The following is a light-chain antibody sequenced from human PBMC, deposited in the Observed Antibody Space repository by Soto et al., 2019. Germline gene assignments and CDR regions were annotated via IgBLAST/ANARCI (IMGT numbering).Light chain of an antibody. CDR3: QQYNNWPPGAT. CDR2: YAS. J-gene: IGKJ3*01. Sequence: DIVMTQSPATLSVSPGERVTLSCRASLTVSTNLAWYQQKPGQAPRILIYYASTRATGTPARFSGSGSVKEFTLTISSLPPEDVATYYCQQYNNWPPGATFGPGTKVEIK. CDR1: LTVSTN. V-gene: IGKV3-15*01.